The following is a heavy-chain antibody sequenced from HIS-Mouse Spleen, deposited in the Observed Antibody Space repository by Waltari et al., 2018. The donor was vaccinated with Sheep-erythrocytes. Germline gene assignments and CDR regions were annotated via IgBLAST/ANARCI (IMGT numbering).Heavy chain of an antibody. J-gene: IGHJ4*02. V-gene: IGHV3-21*01. CDR3: ARVASGATFDY. D-gene: IGHD1-26*01. CDR2: IRSSSSYI. Sequence: EVQLVESGGGLVKPGGSLRLSCAASGFTFSSYSMNWVRQGPGKGLGWVSSIRSSSSYIYYADSVKGRFTISRDNAKNSLYLQMNSLRAEDTAVYYCARVASGATFDYWGQGTLVTVSS. CDR1: GFTFSSYS.